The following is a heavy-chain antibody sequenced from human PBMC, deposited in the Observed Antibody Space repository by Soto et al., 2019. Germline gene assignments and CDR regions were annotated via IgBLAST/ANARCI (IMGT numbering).Heavy chain of an antibody. CDR1: GFTFSSLA. Sequence: GGSLRLSCAASGFTFSSLAMHWVRQAPGKGLEYVSAISSNGGSTYYANSVKGRFTISRDNSKNTLYLQMGSLRAEDMAVYYCAREIVVVPAATSWFDPWGQGTLVTVSS. V-gene: IGHV3-64*01. J-gene: IGHJ5*02. D-gene: IGHD2-2*01. CDR3: AREIVVVPAATSWFDP. CDR2: ISSNGGST.